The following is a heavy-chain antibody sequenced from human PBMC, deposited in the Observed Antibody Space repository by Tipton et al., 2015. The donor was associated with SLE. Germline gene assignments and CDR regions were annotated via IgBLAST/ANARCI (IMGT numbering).Heavy chain of an antibody. J-gene: IGHJ5*02. CDR1: GFAFSSHAM. V-gene: IGHV4-38-2*02. CDR3: AREGQLVPNWFDP. Sequence: LRLSCAASGFAFSSHAMTWVRQAPGKGLEWIGSIYHSGGTFYNPSLKSRVTISVDTSKNQFSLKLSSVTAADTAVYYCAREGQLVPNWFDPWGQVHWSPSLQ. CDR2: IYHSGGT. D-gene: IGHD6-13*01.